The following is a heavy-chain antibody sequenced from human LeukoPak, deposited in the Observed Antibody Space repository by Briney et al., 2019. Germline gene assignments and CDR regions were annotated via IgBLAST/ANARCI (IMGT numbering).Heavy chain of an antibody. CDR3: AKSPTYYYDSSGYFRDY. D-gene: IGHD3-22*01. Sequence: GGSLRLSCAASGFTFNTYTMSWVRQAPGKGLEWVSAISGSGGSTYYADSVKGRFTISRDNSKNTLYLQMNSLRAEDTAVYYCAKSPTYYYDSSGYFRDYWGQGTLVTVSS. V-gene: IGHV3-23*01. J-gene: IGHJ4*02. CDR2: ISGSGGST. CDR1: GFTFNTYT.